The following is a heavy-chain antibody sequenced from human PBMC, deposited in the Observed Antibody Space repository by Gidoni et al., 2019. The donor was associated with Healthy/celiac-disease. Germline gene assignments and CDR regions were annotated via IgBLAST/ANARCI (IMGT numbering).Heavy chain of an antibody. V-gene: IGHV4-34*01. J-gene: IGHJ4*02. CDR1: GGSFSGYY. D-gene: IGHD3-22*01. CDR2: SNHSGGT. CDR3: ARADSSGYYFDY. Sequence: QVQLQQWGAGRLKPSEPLSITCAVYGGSFSGYYWRWIRQPPGKGLELIGESNHSGGTNYNPSLTSRVTISVDTSKNQFSLKLSSVTAADTAVYYCARADSSGYYFDYWGQGTLVTFSS.